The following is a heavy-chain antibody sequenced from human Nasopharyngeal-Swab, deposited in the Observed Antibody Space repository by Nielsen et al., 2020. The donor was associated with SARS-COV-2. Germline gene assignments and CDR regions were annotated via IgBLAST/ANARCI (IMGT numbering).Heavy chain of an antibody. D-gene: IGHD4-17*01. J-gene: IGHJ3*02. Sequence: GSLRLSCTVSGGSISSSSYYWGWIRQPPGKGLEWIGEINHSGSTNYNPSLKSRVTISVDTSKNQFSLKLSSVTAADTAVYYCARRGAGIRGDYARGAFDIWGQGTMVTVSS. CDR1: GGSISSSSYY. V-gene: IGHV4-39*07. CDR3: ARRGAGIRGDYARGAFDI. CDR2: INHSGST.